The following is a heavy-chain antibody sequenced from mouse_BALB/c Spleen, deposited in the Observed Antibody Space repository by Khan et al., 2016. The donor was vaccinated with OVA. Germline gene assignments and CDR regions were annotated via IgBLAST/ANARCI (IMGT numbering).Heavy chain of an antibody. D-gene: IGHD2-4*01. V-gene: IGHV2-2*02. Sequence: QVQLKESGPGLVQPSQSLSITCTVSGFSLNNYSIHWVRQSPGKGLEWLGVIWSAGSTDYNAAFISRLTINKDNSRSQDFLKLNSLQHNDTAIYCWSRRVNDYGRGASFAYWRQGTLVTVSA. CDR3: SRRVNDYGRGASFAY. J-gene: IGHJ3*01. CDR1: GFSLNNYS. CDR2: IWSAGST.